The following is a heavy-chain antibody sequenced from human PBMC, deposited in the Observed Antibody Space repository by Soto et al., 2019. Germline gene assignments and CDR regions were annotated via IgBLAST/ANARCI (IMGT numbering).Heavy chain of an antibody. CDR3: ARPKRGRTGVTGDGAFDI. V-gene: IGHV1-69*06. J-gene: IGHJ3*02. CDR1: GVTFSSYA. D-gene: IGHD7-27*01. CDR2: IIPIFGTA. Sequence: ASVKVSCKASGVTFSSYAISWVRQAPVQGLEWMGWIIPIFGTANYAQKFQGRVTITADKSISTAYLQWSSLKASDTAMYYCARPKRGRTGVTGDGAFDIWGQGTMVTVSS.